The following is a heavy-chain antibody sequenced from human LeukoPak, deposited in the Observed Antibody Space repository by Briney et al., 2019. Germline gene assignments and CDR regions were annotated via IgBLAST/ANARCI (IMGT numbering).Heavy chain of an antibody. J-gene: IGHJ1*01. CDR2: INHSGST. CDR3: ASSPRRSYYDSSGYYGIEYFQH. CDR1: GGSSSVYY. V-gene: IGHV4-34*01. D-gene: IGHD3-22*01. Sequence: PSETLSLTCAVYGGSSSVYYWSWIRQPPGKGLEWIGEINHSGSTNYNPSLKSRVTISVDTSKNQFSLKLSSVTAADTAVYYCASSPRRSYYDSSGYYGIEYFQHWGQGTLVTVSS.